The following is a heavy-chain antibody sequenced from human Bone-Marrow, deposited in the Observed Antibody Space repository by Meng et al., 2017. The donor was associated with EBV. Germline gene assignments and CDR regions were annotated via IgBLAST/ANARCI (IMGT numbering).Heavy chain of an antibody. V-gene: IGHV4-59*01. Sequence: VHLTESGPGLGNPSEPLSLPCPVSGCSINSYYWSWIRQPPGKGLEWIGYIYYSGSTNYNPSLKSRVTISVDTSKNQFSLKLSSVTAADTAVYYCARAYASGSYQGAFDPWGQEPWSPSPQ. CDR2: IYYSGST. J-gene: IGHJ5*02. CDR1: GCSINSYY. CDR3: ARAYASGSYQGAFDP. D-gene: IGHD1-26*01.